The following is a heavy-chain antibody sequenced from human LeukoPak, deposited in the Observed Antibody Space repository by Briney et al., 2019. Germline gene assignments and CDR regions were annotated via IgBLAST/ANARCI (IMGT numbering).Heavy chain of an antibody. V-gene: IGHV3-30*02. CDR3: AKDRWAAVASFDY. D-gene: IGHD6-19*01. CDR2: IRYDGNNK. CDR1: GFPFSDYV. Sequence: GGSLRLSCAASGFPFSDYVMHWVRQAPGKGLEWVAVIRYDGNNKYYADSVKGRFTISRDNSKNMLYLQMNSLGTEDTAVYYCAKDRWAAVASFDYWGQGTLVTVSS. J-gene: IGHJ4*02.